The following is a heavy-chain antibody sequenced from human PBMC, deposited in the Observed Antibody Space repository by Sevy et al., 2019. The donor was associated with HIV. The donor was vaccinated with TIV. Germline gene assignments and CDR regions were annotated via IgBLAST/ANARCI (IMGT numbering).Heavy chain of an antibody. CDR2: IYYSGST. J-gene: IGHJ4*02. D-gene: IGHD3-10*01. V-gene: IGHV4-39*01. Sequence: SETLSLTCTVSGGSISSSSYYWGWIRQPPGKGLEWIGSIYYSGSTYYNPSLKSRVTISVDTSKNQFSLNLSSVTAADTAVYYCARGELLWFGELGSLDYWGQGTLVTVSS. CDR3: ARGELLWFGELGSLDY. CDR1: GGSISSSSYY.